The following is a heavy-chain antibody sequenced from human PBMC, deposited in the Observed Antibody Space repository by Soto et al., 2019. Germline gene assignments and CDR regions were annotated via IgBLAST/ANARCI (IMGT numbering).Heavy chain of an antibody. CDR3: VKEYSSGWDYYGMDV. CDR1: GFTFSSYG. V-gene: IGHV3-30*18. CDR2: ISYDGSNK. Sequence: QVQLVESGGGVVQPGRSLRLSCAASGFTFSSYGMHWVRQAPGKGLEWVAVISYDGSNKYYADSVKGRFTISRDNSKNTLYLQMNSLRAEDTAVYYCVKEYSSGWDYYGMDVWGQGTTVTVSS. J-gene: IGHJ6*02. D-gene: IGHD6-19*01.